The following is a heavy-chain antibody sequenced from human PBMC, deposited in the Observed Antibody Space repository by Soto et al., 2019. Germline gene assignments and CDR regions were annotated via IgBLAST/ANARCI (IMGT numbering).Heavy chain of an antibody. Sequence: ASVKVSCKASGYTFTSYGISWVRQAPGQGLEWMGWISAYNGNTNYAQKLQGRVTMTTDTSTSTAYMELRSLRSDDTAVYYCARVIITIFGVVIPPGYLGQGTLVTVSS. D-gene: IGHD3-3*01. V-gene: IGHV1-18*04. CDR1: GYTFTSYG. CDR3: ARVIITIFGVVIPPGY. J-gene: IGHJ4*02. CDR2: ISAYNGNT.